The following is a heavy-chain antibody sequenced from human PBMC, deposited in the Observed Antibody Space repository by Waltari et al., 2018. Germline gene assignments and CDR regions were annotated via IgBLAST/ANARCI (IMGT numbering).Heavy chain of an antibody. CDR2: INCDGGST. CDR1: GFTFSRYW. J-gene: IGHJ6*02. D-gene: IGHD6-13*01. Sequence: EEQLVESGGGLVQPGESLRLSCAASGFTFSRYWMDWVRQAPGKGLVWVSRINCDGGSTIYAESVKGRFTISRDNAKNTLDVQMNRLRAEDTAVYYCARVATKTYSSPVPGRPYYYGMDVWGQGTTVTVSS. V-gene: IGHV3-74*01. CDR3: ARVATKTYSSPVPGRPYYYGMDV.